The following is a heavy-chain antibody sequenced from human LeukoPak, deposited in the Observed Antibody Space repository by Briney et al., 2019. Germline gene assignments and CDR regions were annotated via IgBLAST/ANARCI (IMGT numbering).Heavy chain of an antibody. CDR3: ARDLETATPGAY. J-gene: IGHJ4*02. CDR2: ISSSSSYI. CDR1: GFTFSSYS. D-gene: IGHD5-24*01. V-gene: IGHV3-21*01. Sequence: GGSLRLPCAASGFTFSSYSMNWVRQAPGKGLEWVSSISSSSSYIYYADSVKGRFTISRDNAKNSLYLQMNSLRAEDTAVYYCARDLETATPGAYWGQGTLVTVSS.